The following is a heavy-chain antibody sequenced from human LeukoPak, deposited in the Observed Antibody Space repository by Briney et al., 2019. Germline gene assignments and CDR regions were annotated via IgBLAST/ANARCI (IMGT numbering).Heavy chain of an antibody. D-gene: IGHD4-17*01. CDR1: GFTFDDYA. J-gene: IGHJ6*02. CDR3: AKDKEANTVTTDPYYYYGMDV. V-gene: IGHV3-9*01. Sequence: GGSLRLSCAASGFTFDDYAMHWVRQAPGKGLEWVSGISWNSGSIGYADSVKGRFTISRDNAKNSLYLQMNSLRAEDTALYYCAKDKEANTVTTDPYYYYGMDVWGQGTTVTVSS. CDR2: ISWNSGSI.